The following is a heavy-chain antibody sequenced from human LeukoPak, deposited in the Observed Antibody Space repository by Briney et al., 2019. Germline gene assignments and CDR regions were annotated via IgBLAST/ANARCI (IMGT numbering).Heavy chain of an antibody. V-gene: IGHV3-66*01. CDR2: IYSGGST. J-gene: IGHJ6*02. D-gene: IGHD6-13*01. Sequence: GGSLRLSCAASGFTVSSNYMSWVRQAPGKGLEWVSVIYSGGSTYYADSMKGRFTISRDNSKITLYLQMNSLRADDTAVYYCARNPDPAADYYYYYYAMDVWGQGTTVTVSS. CDR1: GFTVSSNY. CDR3: ARNPDPAADYYYYYYAMDV.